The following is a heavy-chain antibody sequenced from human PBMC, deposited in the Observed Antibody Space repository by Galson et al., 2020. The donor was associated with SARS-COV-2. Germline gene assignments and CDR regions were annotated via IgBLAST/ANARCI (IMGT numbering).Heavy chain of an antibody. Sequence: SQTLSLTCTVSGDSITSNYYWGWIRQPPGKGLEWIGSIHHSGTTYHNPSLTGRVSVSVDTSKNQFSLKLSFVTAADTAVYYCARARGRAAPDDFWGQGSLVTVSS. J-gene: IGHJ4*02. CDR3: ARARGRAAPDDF. V-gene: IGHV4-38-2*02. CDR2: IHHSGTT. D-gene: IGHD3-16*01. CDR1: GDSITSNYY.